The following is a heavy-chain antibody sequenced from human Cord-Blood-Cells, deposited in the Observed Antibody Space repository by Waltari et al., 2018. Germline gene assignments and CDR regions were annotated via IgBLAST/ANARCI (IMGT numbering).Heavy chain of an antibody. CDR2: IYSGGST. CDR3: ARMVYADY. Sequence: EVQLVESRGGLIQPGGSLRLSCAASGFTVSSNSMRWVCQAPGKGLEWFSVIYSGGSTYYADSVKGRFTISRDNSKNTLYLQMNSLRAEDTAVYYCARMVYADYWGQGTLVTVSS. J-gene: IGHJ4*02. CDR1: GFTVSSNS. D-gene: IGHD2-8*01. V-gene: IGHV3-53*01.